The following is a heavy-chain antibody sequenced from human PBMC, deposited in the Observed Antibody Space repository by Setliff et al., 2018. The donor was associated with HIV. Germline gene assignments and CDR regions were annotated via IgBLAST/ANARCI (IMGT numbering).Heavy chain of an antibody. CDR3: AYYRDSTVHQDY. Sequence: GESLKISCAASGFTFSNAWMNWVRQAPGKGLEWVGRIKSKINGGTTDHAAPLKGRFTISRDDSKNTLYLQMNSLKTEDTAVYYCAYYRDSTVHQDYWGQGTLVTVSS. J-gene: IGHJ4*02. V-gene: IGHV3-15*07. D-gene: IGHD3-16*02. CDR2: IKSKINGGTT. CDR1: GFTFSNAW.